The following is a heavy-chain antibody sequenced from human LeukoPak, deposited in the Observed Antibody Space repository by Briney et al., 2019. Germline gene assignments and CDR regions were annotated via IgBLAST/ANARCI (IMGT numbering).Heavy chain of an antibody. Sequence: GGSLRLSCAASGFTFSSYGMSWVRQAPGKGLEWVSAISGSGGSTYYADSVKGRFTISRDNSKNTLYLQMNSLRAEDTALYYCARDKGYCSGGSCYYYYYYYMDVWGKGTTVTVSS. CDR2: ISGSGGST. CDR3: ARDKGYCSGGSCYYYYYYYMDV. D-gene: IGHD2-15*01. CDR1: GFTFSSYG. V-gene: IGHV3-23*01. J-gene: IGHJ6*03.